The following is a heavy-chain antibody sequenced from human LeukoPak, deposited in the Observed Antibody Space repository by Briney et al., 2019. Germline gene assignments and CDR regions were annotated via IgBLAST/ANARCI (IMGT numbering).Heavy chain of an antibody. CDR3: ARVYSTAGYYFDY. CDR1: GFIFRDYS. J-gene: IGHJ4*02. V-gene: IGHV3-21*04. D-gene: IGHD1-1*01. CDR2: ISNSGADT. Sequence: GGSLRLSCAASGFIFRDYSVNWVRQAPGKGLEWVSRISNSGADTYYADAVKGRFTVSRDNYKNTLSLQMNSLRAEDTAIYYCARVYSTAGYYFDYWGQGTLVTVSS.